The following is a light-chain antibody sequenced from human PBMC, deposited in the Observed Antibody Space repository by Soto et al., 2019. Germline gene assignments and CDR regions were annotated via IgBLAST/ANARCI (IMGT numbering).Light chain of an antibody. Sequence: DIQMTQSPTSLSAPVGDRVTITCRASQGIRNFVAWYQQKPGKPPKLLIYAASTLQSGVPSRFSGSGSGTDFTLTINSLQPEDVATYSCQKYSSVPVFGPGTKVEIK. J-gene: IGKJ3*01. V-gene: IGKV1-27*01. CDR3: QKYSSVPV. CDR2: AAS. CDR1: QGIRNF.